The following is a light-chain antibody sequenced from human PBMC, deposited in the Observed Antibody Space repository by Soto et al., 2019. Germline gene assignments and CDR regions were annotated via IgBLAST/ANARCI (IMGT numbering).Light chain of an antibody. J-gene: IGKJ5*01. CDR3: QQYGSSPPVT. Sequence: EIVLTQSPGTLSLSPGERDTLSCRASLSVSTSYLAWYQQKPGQAPRLLIYGASGMATGIPDRFSGSGSGTEFTLTISRLEPEDFALYYCQQYGSSPPVTFGQGTRLEIK. CDR2: GAS. V-gene: IGKV3-20*01. CDR1: LSVSTSY.